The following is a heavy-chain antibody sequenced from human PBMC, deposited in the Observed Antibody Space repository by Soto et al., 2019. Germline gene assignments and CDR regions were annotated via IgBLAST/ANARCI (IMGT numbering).Heavy chain of an antibody. D-gene: IGHD3-22*01. CDR3: ARADYYDSSGFYYDC. CDR1: GYIFTNHY. CDR2: INPSGGST. V-gene: IGHV1-46*01. J-gene: IGHJ4*02. Sequence: QVQLVQSGAEVKKPGASVKVSCKASGYIFTNHYIHWVRQAPGQGLEWMGIINPSGGSTNYLQKFQGRITMTRDTSTSAVYVELSSLRSEDTAVYFCARADYYDSSGFYYDCWGQGNLVTVSS.